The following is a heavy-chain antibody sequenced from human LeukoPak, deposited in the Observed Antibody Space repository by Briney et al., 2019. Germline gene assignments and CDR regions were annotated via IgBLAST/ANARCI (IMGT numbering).Heavy chain of an antibody. CDR2: INSKGGST. CDR3: VKSGIAVSGTDY. J-gene: IGHJ4*02. D-gene: IGHD6-19*01. Sequence: TGGSLRLSCSASGFTFSSYAMHWVRQAPGKGLEYVSAINSKGGSTYYADSVKGRFTISRDNSKNTLYLQMSSLRAEDTAVYYCVKSGIAVSGTDYWGQGTLVTVSS. V-gene: IGHV3-64D*09. CDR1: GFTFSSYA.